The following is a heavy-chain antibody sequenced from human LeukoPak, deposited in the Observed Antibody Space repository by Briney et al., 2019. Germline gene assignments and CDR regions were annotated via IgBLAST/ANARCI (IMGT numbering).Heavy chain of an antibody. CDR2: ISYDGSNK. Sequence: PGGSLRLSCAASGFTFNTFNMHWVRQAPGKGLEWVAVISYDGSNKYYADSVKGRFTISRDNSKNTLYLQMNSLGAEDTAVYYCAKDATTSITMARGGGSVDYWGQGTLVTVSS. CDR3: AKDATTSITMARGGGSVDY. CDR1: GFTFNTFN. V-gene: IGHV3-30*18. D-gene: IGHD3-10*01. J-gene: IGHJ4*02.